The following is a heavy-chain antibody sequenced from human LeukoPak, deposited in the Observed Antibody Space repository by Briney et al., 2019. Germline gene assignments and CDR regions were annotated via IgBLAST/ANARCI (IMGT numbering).Heavy chain of an antibody. CDR2: MNPNSGNT. D-gene: IGHD3-10*01. CDR1: GYTFTSYD. J-gene: IGHJ4*02. CDR3: ARGIGFGESRDY. V-gene: IGHV1-8*01. Sequence: ASVKVSCKASGYTFTSYDINWVRQATGQGLEWMGRMNPNSGNTGYPQKFQGRVTMTRNTSTSTAYMELSSLRSEDTAVYYCARGIGFGESRDYWGQGTLVTVSS.